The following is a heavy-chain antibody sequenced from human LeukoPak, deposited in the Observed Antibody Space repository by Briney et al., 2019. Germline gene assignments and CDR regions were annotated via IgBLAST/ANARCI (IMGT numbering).Heavy chain of an antibody. CDR3: AKLGDSFYYYYMDV. J-gene: IGHJ6*03. D-gene: IGHD3-16*01. CDR2: ISGSGGST. Sequence: GGSLRLSCAASGFTFSSYAMSWARQAPGKGLEWVSAISGSGGSTYYADSVKGRFTTSRDNSKNTLYLQMNSLRAEDTAVYYCAKLGDSFYYYYMDVWGKGTTVTVSS. CDR1: GFTFSSYA. V-gene: IGHV3-23*01.